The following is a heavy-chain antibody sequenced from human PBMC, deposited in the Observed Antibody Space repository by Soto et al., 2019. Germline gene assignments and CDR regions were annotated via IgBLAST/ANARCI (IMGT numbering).Heavy chain of an antibody. J-gene: IGHJ6*02. CDR2: IGDIDAP. Sequence: EVQLAKPGGALAQPGGSLRPSSPASESTIRNYDFHWFPKTTEKGLEWVPGIGDIDAPYYADSVKGRFTISREIAKNSLYLQMDGLRAGDSAVYYCARGPPRVRERTYYYRMDVWGQGTTVTVSS. D-gene: IGHD3-10*01. CDR1: ESTIRNYD. CDR3: ARGPPRVRERTYYYRMDV. V-gene: IGHV3-13*05.